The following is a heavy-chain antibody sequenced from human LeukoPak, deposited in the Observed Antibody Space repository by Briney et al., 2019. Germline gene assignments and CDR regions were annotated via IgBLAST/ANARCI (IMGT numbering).Heavy chain of an antibody. CDR3: ARQFFCSSTSCLLGFDY. J-gene: IGHJ4*01. Sequence: PGESLKISCKGSGYSFTSYWIGWVRQMPGKGLEWMGIIYPGDSDTRYSPSFQGQVTISADKSISTAYLQWSGLKASDTAMYYCARQFFCSSTSCLLGFDYWGQGTLVTVSS. CDR2: IYPGDSDT. V-gene: IGHV5-51*01. CDR1: GYSFTSYW. D-gene: IGHD2-2*01.